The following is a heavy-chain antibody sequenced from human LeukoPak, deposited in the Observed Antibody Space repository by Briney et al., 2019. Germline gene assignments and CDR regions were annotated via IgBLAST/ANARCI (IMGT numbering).Heavy chain of an antibody. CDR1: KFTFSSYW. J-gene: IGHJ4*02. Sequence: GGSLRLSCAASKFTFSSYWMSWVRQAPGKGLEWVANIKQDGSVQFYMDSLKGRFSVSRDNAKNSLYLQMNGLRVEDTAVYYCAKDALTIAVAGYFDYWGQGTLVTVSS. CDR3: AKDALTIAVAGYFDY. V-gene: IGHV3-7*01. CDR2: IKQDGSVQ. D-gene: IGHD6-19*01.